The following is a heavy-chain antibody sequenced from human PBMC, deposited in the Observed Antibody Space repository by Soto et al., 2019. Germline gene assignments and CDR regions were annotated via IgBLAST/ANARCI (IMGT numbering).Heavy chain of an antibody. CDR2: FYYIGST. CDR3: AMEKTTLYNWFDP. J-gene: IGHJ5*02. CDR1: GGSINSYY. D-gene: IGHD4-17*01. Sequence: SETLSLTCTVSGGSINSYYWGWIRQPPGKGLEWFGQFYYIGSTNYNPSFKSRVTISVDRSKNQFSLRLSSVTAADTAVYYCAMEKTTLYNWFDPWGQGTLVTVSS. V-gene: IGHV4-59*01.